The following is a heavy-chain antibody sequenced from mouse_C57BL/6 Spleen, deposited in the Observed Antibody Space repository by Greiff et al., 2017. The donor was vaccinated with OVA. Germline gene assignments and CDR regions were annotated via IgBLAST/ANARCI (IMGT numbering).Heavy chain of an antibody. Sequence: VQLQQSGPELVKPGASVKMSCKASGYTFTDYNMHWVKQSHGKSLEWLGYINPNNGGTSYNQKFKGKATLTVNKSSSTAYMELRSLTSEDSAVYYCARWYYGSSLYYYAMDYWGQGTSVTVSS. CDR3: ARWYYGSSLYYYAMDY. CDR1: GYTFTDYN. V-gene: IGHV1-22*01. D-gene: IGHD1-1*01. J-gene: IGHJ4*01. CDR2: INPNNGGT.